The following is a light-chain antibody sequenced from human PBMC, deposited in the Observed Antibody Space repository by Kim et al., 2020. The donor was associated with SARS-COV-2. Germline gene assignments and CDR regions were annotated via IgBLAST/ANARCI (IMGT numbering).Light chain of an antibody. V-gene: IGKV4-1*01. J-gene: IGKJ1*01. CDR2: WAS. CDR3: QQYHSTPLT. CDR1: QSVVYSSNDKNY. Sequence: ATINGRASQSVVYSSNDKNYLARYPQRPGQPPKWLIYWASTRESGVPDRFSGSGSETDFTLTICSLQAEDVAVYFCQQYHSTPLTFGQGTKVDI.